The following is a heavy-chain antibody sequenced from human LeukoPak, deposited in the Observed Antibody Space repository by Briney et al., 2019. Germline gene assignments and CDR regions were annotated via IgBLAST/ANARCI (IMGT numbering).Heavy chain of an antibody. V-gene: IGHV3-23*01. CDR3: AKNLHYDYVWGSYPLGY. J-gene: IGHJ4*02. CDR1: GFTFSSYA. D-gene: IGHD3-16*02. CDR2: ISGSGGST. Sequence: PGGSLRLSCAASGFTFSSYAMSWVRQAPGKGLEWVSAISGSGGSTYYADSVKGRFTISRDNSKNTLYLQMNSLRAEDTAVYYCAKNLHYDYVWGSYPLGYWGQGTLVTVSS.